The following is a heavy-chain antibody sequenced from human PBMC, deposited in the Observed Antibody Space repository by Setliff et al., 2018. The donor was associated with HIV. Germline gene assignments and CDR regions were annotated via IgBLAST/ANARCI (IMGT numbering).Heavy chain of an antibody. CDR3: ARNYDSSGYYWLADV. D-gene: IGHD3-22*01. Sequence: SVKVSCKASGGTFSSYAISWVRQAPGQGLEWMGGIIPILGIANYAQKFQGRVAITTDESTSTAYMELSSLRSEDTAVYYCARNYDSSGYYWLADVWGKGTTVTVSS. CDR1: GGTFSSYA. CDR2: IIPILGIA. J-gene: IGHJ6*04. V-gene: IGHV1-69*10.